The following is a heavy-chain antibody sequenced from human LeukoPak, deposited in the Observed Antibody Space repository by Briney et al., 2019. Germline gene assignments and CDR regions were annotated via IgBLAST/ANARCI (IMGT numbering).Heavy chain of an antibody. CDR3: ARDLGCSTSSCRYNWFDP. Sequence: GGSLRLSCAASGFTFSNYAMAWVRQAPGEGLEWVAFISQSGGRSTDYADSVRGRFTISRDNSEDTLYLQMNSLRAEDTAVYHCARDLGCSTSSCRYNWFDPWGQGTLVTVSS. J-gene: IGHJ5*02. V-gene: IGHV3-23*01. D-gene: IGHD2-2*01. CDR1: GFTFSNYA. CDR2: ISQSGGRST.